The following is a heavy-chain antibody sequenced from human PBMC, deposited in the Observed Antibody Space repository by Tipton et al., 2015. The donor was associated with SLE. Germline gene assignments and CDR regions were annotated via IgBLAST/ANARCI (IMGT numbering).Heavy chain of an antibody. CDR1: GGSISSYD. D-gene: IGHD3-10*01. CDR2: VYYSGNI. Sequence: TLSLTCTVSGGSISSYDWSWIRQPPGKQLEWIGYVYYSGNINYNPSLKSRVTISVDTSQNQFSLKLSSVTAADTAVYYCAREALGVNDYWGQGTLVTVSS. V-gene: IGHV4-59*12. CDR3: AREALGVNDY. J-gene: IGHJ4*02.